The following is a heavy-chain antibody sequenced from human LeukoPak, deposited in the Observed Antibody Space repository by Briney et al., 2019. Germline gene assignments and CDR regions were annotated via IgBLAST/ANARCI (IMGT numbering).Heavy chain of an antibody. J-gene: IGHJ6*02. D-gene: IGHD4-17*01. Sequence: GGSLRLSCAASGFTFISYWMTWVRQAPGKGLEWVANIKQDGSEKYYADSVKGRFTISRDNTKNSLYLQMNSLRAEDTALYYCAETVTDTGYYYGMDVWGQGTTVTVSS. V-gene: IGHV3-7*03. CDR2: IKQDGSEK. CDR1: GFTFISYW. CDR3: AETVTDTGYYYGMDV.